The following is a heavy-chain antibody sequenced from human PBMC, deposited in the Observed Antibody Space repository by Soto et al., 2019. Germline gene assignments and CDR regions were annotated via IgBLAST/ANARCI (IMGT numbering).Heavy chain of an antibody. CDR2: ISSNGGST. D-gene: IGHD2-2*01. CDR3: VKDGCSSTSCYQQPDGMDV. CDR1: GFTFSSYA. Sequence: PGGSLSLSCSASGFTFSSYAMHWVRQAPGKGLEYVSAISSNGGSTYYADSVRGRFTISRDNSKNTLYLQMSSLRAEDTAVYYCVKDGCSSTSCYQQPDGMDVWGQGTTVTVSS. V-gene: IGHV3-64D*06. J-gene: IGHJ6*02.